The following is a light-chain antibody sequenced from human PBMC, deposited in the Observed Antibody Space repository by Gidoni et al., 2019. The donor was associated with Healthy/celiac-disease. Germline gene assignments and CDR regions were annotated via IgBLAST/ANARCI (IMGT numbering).Light chain of an antibody. CDR2: DAS. Sequence: IVLTQSPATLSLSPGERATLSCRASPSVSSYLAWYQQKPVQAPRLLIYDASNRATVIPARFSGSWSGTYFTLTISSLEPEDVAVYYCQQRSNWPITFGQGTRLEIK. CDR3: QQRSNWPIT. V-gene: IGKV3-11*01. J-gene: IGKJ5*01. CDR1: PSVSSY.